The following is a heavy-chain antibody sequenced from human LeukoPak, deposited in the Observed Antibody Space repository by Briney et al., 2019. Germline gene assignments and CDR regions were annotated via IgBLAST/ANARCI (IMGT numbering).Heavy chain of an antibody. J-gene: IGHJ4*02. CDR2: INTNTGNP. D-gene: IGHD3-9*01. CDR1: GYTFTSYD. CDR3: ARGSDILTAHFDY. V-gene: IGHV7-4-1*02. Sequence: ASVKVSCKASGYTFTSYDINWVRQAPGQGLEWMGWINTNTGNPTYAQGFTGRFVFSLDTSVSTAYLQISSLKAEDTAVYYCARGSDILTAHFDYWGQGTLVTVSS.